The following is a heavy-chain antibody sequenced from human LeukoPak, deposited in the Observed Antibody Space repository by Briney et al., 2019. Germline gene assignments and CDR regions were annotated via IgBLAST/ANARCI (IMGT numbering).Heavy chain of an antibody. CDR2: ISYDGSNK. V-gene: IGHV3-30*18. CDR3: AKEDKDIVVVPAAFDY. J-gene: IGHJ4*02. Sequence: PGGSLRLSCAASGFTFSSYGMHRVRQAPGKGLEWVAVISYDGSNKYYADSVKGRFTISRDNSKNTLYLQMNSLRAEDTAVYYCAKEDKDIVVVPAAFDYWGQGTLVTVSS. D-gene: IGHD2-2*01. CDR1: GFTFSSYG.